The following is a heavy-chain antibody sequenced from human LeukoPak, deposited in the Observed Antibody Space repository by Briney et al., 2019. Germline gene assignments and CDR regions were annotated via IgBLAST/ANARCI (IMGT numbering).Heavy chain of an antibody. D-gene: IGHD1-26*01. CDR2: ISFDGSYK. CDR1: GFTFQTFG. Sequence: PGGSLRLSCAVSGFTFQTFGMHWVRQTPGKGLEWVALISFDGSYKYYTDSVKGRFTISRDNAKNSLYLHMNSLRAEDTAVYYCATDGIEGVTFFDYWGQGTLVTVSS. V-gene: IGHV3-30*03. CDR3: ATDGIEGVTFFDY. J-gene: IGHJ4*02.